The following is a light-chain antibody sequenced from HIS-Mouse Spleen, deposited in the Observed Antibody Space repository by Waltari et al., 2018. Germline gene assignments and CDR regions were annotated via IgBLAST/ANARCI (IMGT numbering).Light chain of an antibody. V-gene: IGLV3-10*01. Sequence: SYELTRPPSVSVSPGQTARNTCPGDALPKKYAYWYQQKSGQAPVLVIYEDSKRPSGIPERFSGSSSGTMATLTISGAQVEDEADYYCYSTDSSGNHRVFGGGTKLTVL. J-gene: IGLJ2*01. CDR1: ALPKKY. CDR2: EDS. CDR3: YSTDSSGNHRV.